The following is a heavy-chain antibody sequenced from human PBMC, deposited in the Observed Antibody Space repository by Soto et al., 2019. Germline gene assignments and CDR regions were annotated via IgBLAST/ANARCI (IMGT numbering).Heavy chain of an antibody. V-gene: IGHV3-9*01. CDR1: GFTFDEYG. CDR3: AKDMALGFEYYYGMDV. Sequence: EEQLVESGGGLVQPGRSLRLSCAASGFTFDEYGMHWVRQGPGKGLEWVSGINWNGGEIGCADSVKGRFTISRDNAKNSLYWQMNCLRAEDTDLYYCAKDMALGFEYYYGMDVWGQGTTVTVSS. D-gene: IGHD2-15*01. J-gene: IGHJ6*02. CDR2: INWNGGEI.